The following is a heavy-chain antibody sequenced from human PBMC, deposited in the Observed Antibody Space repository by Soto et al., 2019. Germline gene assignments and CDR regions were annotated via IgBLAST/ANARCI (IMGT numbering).Heavy chain of an antibody. D-gene: IGHD1-26*01. V-gene: IGHV3-21*04. CDR1: GFTFSTYS. CDR3: AREGGLVGYTSSFDY. J-gene: IGHJ4*02. Sequence: GGSLRLSCAASGFTFSTYSMNWVRQAPGKGLEWVSSISNSSSYIYYADSVKGRFTISRDNAENSLYLQMDSLRAEDTAVYYCAREGGLVGYTSSFDYWGRGTLVTVSS. CDR2: ISNSSSYI.